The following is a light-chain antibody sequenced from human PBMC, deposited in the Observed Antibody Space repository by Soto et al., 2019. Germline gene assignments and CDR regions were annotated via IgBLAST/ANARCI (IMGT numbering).Light chain of an antibody. J-gene: IGLJ2*01. V-gene: IGLV2-8*01. CDR3: PSYAGSNIPVV. CDR1: SSDVRGYNF. Sequence: QYALTQPPSASGSPGQSVTVSCTGTSSDVRGYNFVSWYQQHPGKAPKSMIFEVSKPPSGVPDRFSGCKSGNTASLTVSGLQGDDAADYYRPSYAGSNIPVVLGVGTKLTAL. CDR2: EVS.